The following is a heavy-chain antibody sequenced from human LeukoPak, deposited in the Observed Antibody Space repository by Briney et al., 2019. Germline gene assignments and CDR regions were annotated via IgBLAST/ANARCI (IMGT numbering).Heavy chain of an antibody. V-gene: IGHV3-21*01. CDR3: ARAKSGSYQGVDY. Sequence: GGSLRLSCAASGFTFSSYSMNWVRQAPGKGLEWVSSISSSSSYIYYADSVKGRFTISRDNAKNSLYLQMNSLRAEDTAVYYCARAKSGSYQGVDYWGQGTLVTVSS. D-gene: IGHD1-26*01. J-gene: IGHJ4*02. CDR1: GFTFSSYS. CDR2: ISSSSSYI.